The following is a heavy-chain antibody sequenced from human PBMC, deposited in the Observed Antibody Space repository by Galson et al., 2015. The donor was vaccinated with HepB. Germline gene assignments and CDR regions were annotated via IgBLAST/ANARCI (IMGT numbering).Heavy chain of an antibody. CDR1: GFTFSGSA. CDR2: IRSKANSYAT. Sequence: SLRLSCAASGFTFSGSAMHWVRQASGKGLEWVGRIRSKANSYATAYAASVKGRFTISRDDSKNTAYLQMNSLKTEDTAVYYCTRPGDSSGLWGQGTLVTVSS. J-gene: IGHJ4*02. D-gene: IGHD3-22*01. V-gene: IGHV3-73*01. CDR3: TRPGDSSGL.